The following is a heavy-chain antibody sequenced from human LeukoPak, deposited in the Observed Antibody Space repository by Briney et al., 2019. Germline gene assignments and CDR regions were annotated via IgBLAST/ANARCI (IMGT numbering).Heavy chain of an antibody. D-gene: IGHD2-15*01. CDR3: ARGTGCGGGSCPISHFYYYYYMDV. Sequence: SETLSLTCTVSSGSISSSSYYWGWIRQPPGKGLEWIGGIYYNGNSYYNPSLKRRVTISVDTSKNQFSLKLSSVTAADTAVYYCARGTGCGGGSCPISHFYYYYYMDVWGKGTTVTVSS. V-gene: IGHV4-39*07. CDR2: IYYNGNS. J-gene: IGHJ6*03. CDR1: SGSISSSSYY.